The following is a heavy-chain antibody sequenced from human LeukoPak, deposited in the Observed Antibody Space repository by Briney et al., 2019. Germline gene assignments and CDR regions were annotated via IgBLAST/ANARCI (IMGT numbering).Heavy chain of an antibody. V-gene: IGHV3-30*02. CDR2: IRYDGSNK. Sequence: GGSLRLSCAASGFTFSSYGMHWVRQAPGKGLEWEAFIRYDGSNKYYADSVKGRFTISRDNFKNTLYLQMNSLRAEDTAVYYCAKDPEEDYVWGSYRYLFDYWGQGTLVTVSS. CDR1: GFTFSSYG. J-gene: IGHJ4*02. CDR3: AKDPEEDYVWGSYRYLFDY. D-gene: IGHD3-16*02.